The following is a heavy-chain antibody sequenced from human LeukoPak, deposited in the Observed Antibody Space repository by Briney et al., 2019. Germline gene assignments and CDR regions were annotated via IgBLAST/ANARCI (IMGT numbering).Heavy chain of an antibody. CDR2: ITPYNGDT. V-gene: IGHV1-18*01. CDR3: ARVAGVSYNYFDS. Sequence: ASVKVSCKASGHTFITYGITWVRQAPGQGLEWMGWITPYNGDTNYAQNLRDRVTMTTDTSTSTAYMELRSLRSDDTAVYFCARVAGVSYNYFDSWGQGTLVTVSS. CDR1: GHTFITYG. D-gene: IGHD1-26*01. J-gene: IGHJ4*02.